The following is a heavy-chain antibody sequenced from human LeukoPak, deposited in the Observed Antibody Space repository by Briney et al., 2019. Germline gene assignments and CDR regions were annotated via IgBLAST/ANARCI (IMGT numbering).Heavy chain of an antibody. CDR1: GYTFTTYN. V-gene: IGHV1-8*01. D-gene: IGHD3-10*02. J-gene: IGHJ6*02. CDR3: ARGPVEAVFGVSTED. CDR2: MNPNSGDT. Sequence: GASVTVSCKASGYTFTTYNINWVRQPTGQGLEWMGWMNPNSGDTGYAQKFQGRVSMTRDTSISTAYMELSSLRSEDTAVYYCARGPVEAVFGVSTEDWGQGTTVTVSS.